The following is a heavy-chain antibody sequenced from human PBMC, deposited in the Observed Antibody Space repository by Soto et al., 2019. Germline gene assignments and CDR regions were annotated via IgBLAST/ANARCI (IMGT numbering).Heavy chain of an antibody. CDR3: ARTNTYYYDSSGYYFDY. CDR1: GYSFTSYW. V-gene: IGHV5-51*01. J-gene: IGHJ4*02. Sequence: GESLKISCNGSGYSFTSYWIGWVRQMPGKGLEWMGIIYPGDSDTRYSPSFQGQVTISADKSISTAYLQWSSLKASDTAMYYCARTNTYYYDSSGYYFDYWGQGTLVTVSS. CDR2: IYPGDSDT. D-gene: IGHD3-22*01.